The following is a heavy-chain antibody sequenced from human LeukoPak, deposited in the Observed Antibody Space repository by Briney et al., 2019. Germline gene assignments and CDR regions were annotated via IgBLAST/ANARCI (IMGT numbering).Heavy chain of an antibody. V-gene: IGHV3-7*01. CDR3: ATDGSSFEY. CDR1: GFTFSSYW. J-gene: IGHJ4*02. D-gene: IGHD2-15*01. Sequence: PGGSLRLSCAASGFTFSSYWMTWVRQAPGKGLEWVANIKKDGSDTYYVDSVKGRFSISRDNAKNSLHLQMNNLRAEDTAVYHCATDGSSFEYWGQGALVTVSS. CDR2: IKKDGSDT.